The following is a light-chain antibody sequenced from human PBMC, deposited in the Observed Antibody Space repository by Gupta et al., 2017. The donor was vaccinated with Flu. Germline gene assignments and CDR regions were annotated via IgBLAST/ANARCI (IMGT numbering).Light chain of an antibody. CDR3: QQYGSSQT. J-gene: IGKJ1*01. CDR2: DAS. CDR1: QSVSSRY. V-gene: IGKV3D-20*01. Sequence: PATLSLSPGERATLSCGASQSVSSRYLAWYQHKPGLAPRLIIYDASTRASGIPDRFSGSGSGTDFTLTISRLEHEDFAVYYCQQYGSSQTFGQGTKVEIK.